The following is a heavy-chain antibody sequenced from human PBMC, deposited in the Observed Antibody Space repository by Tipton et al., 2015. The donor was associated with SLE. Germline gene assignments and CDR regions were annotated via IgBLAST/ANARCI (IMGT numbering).Heavy chain of an antibody. J-gene: IGHJ4*02. D-gene: IGHD6-19*01. CDR2: IYYSGST. CDR1: GGSISSHY. CDR3: ARVSIAVAGDY. Sequence: TLSLTCTVSGGSISSHYWGWIRQPPGKGLEWIGSIYYSGSTYYNPSPKSRVTISVDTSKNQFSLKLSSVTAADTAVYYCARVSIAVAGDYWGQGTLVTVSS. V-gene: IGHV4-39*07.